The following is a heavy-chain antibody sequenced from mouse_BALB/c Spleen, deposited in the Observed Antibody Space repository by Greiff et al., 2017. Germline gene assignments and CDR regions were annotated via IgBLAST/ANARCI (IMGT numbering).Heavy chain of an antibody. Sequence: QVTLKVSGPGLVAPSQSLSITCTVSGFSLTGYGVNWVRQPPGKGLEWLGMIWGDGSTDYNSALKSRLSISKDNSKSQVFLKMNSLQTDDTARYYCANYYGNYYYAMDYWGQGTSVTVSS. V-gene: IGHV2-6-7*01. D-gene: IGHD2-1*01. CDR1: GFSLTGYG. J-gene: IGHJ4*01. CDR3: ANYYGNYYYAMDY. CDR2: IWGDGST.